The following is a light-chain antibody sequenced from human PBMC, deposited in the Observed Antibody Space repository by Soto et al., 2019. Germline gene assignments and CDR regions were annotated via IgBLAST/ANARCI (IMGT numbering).Light chain of an antibody. CDR2: KVS. Sequence: DVVVTQSPLSLPVTLGQPASISCRSSLSPLYTDGNTYLSWFQQRPGQSPRRLIYKVSNRDSGVPARFSGSGSGPDFTLKISRVEAEDVGVYYCMQGTHWPYTFGHGTKLEIK. J-gene: IGKJ2*01. CDR3: MQGTHWPYT. CDR1: LSPLYTDGNTY. V-gene: IGKV2-30*01.